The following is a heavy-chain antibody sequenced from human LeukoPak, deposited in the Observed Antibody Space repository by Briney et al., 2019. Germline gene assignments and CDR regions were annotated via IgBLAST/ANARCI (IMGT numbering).Heavy chain of an antibody. D-gene: IGHD7-27*01. J-gene: IGHJ2*01. CDR2: INHSGST. CDR1: SGSFSGYY. V-gene: IGHV4-34*01. Sequence: SSETLSLTCAVYSGSFSGYYWSWIRQPPGKGLEWIGEINHSGSTNYNPSLKSRVTISVDTSKNQFPLKLSSVTAADTAVYYCARGVLGPYYFDLWGRGTLVTVSS. CDR3: ARGVLGPYYFDL.